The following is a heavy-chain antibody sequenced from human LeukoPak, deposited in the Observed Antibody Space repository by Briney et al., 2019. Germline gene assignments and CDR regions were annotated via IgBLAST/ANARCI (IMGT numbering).Heavy chain of an antibody. D-gene: IGHD2-15*01. CDR1: GFTFTYYA. Sequence: GGSLRLSCATSGFTFTYYAMTWVRQAPGKGLEWVSAISGSGGSTYYADSVKGRFTISRDNSKNTLYLQMNSLRAEDTAVYYCAKDLDSGGSWGQGTLVTVSS. CDR3: AKDLDSGGS. V-gene: IGHV3-23*01. CDR2: ISGSGGST. J-gene: IGHJ4*02.